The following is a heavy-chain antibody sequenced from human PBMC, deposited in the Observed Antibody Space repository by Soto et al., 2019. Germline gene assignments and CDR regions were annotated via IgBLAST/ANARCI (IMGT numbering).Heavy chain of an antibody. CDR1: GGSISGDH. D-gene: IGHD5-18*01. Sequence: SETLSLTCSGSGGSISGDHWSWVRQPPGKGLEWIGYMYNSGSTNNNPSLKSRVTISLDTSKNQVSLKLSSVTAADTAVYYCASGKQLDRFDYWGQGTPVTVSS. CDR2: MYNSGST. CDR3: ASGKQLDRFDY. V-gene: IGHV4-59*01. J-gene: IGHJ4*02.